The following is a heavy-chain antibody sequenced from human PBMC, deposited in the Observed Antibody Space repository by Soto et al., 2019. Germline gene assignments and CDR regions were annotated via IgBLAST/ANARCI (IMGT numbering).Heavy chain of an antibody. D-gene: IGHD3-22*01. CDR1: GFTFSNYG. J-gene: IGHJ6*02. V-gene: IGHV3-33*01. CDR2: IWYDGSYE. Sequence: QVQLVESGGGVVQPGRSLRLACAASGFTFSNYGIHWVRQAPGKGLEWVALIWYDGSYEYYADSVKGRFTISRDNSKNTVYLQMNSRRDEDTAVYYCARPPFDDGTGQSNYCGMDVWGQGTTVTVSS. CDR3: ARPPFDDGTGQSNYCGMDV.